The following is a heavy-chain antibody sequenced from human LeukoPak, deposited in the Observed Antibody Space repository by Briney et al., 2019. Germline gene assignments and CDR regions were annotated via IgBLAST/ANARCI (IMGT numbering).Heavy chain of an antibody. CDR1: GFTFSNYW. J-gene: IGHJ4*02. Sequence: GGSLRLSCAASGFTFSNYWMHWVRQVPGKGPVWVAAIKFDGSDTAYADSVKGRFTISRDNAKNMLYLQMYSLRVEDTAVYYCVRDFKDLGVWGQGTLVTVSS. D-gene: IGHD3-16*01. CDR3: VRDFKDLGV. V-gene: IGHV3-74*03. CDR2: IKFDGSDT.